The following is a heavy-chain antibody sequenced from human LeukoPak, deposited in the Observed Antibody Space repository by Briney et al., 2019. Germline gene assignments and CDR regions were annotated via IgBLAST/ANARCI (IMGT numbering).Heavy chain of an antibody. J-gene: IGHJ3*02. D-gene: IGHD3-22*01. CDR1: GFTVSSNY. Sequence: GGSLRLSCAASGFTVSSNYMSWVRQAPGKGLEWVSDIYSGGSTYYADSVKGRFTISRDNSKNTLYLQMNSLRAEDTAVYYCAGVSTMIVVDAFDIWGQGTMVTVSS. CDR2: IYSGGST. V-gene: IGHV3-53*01. CDR3: AGVSTMIVVDAFDI.